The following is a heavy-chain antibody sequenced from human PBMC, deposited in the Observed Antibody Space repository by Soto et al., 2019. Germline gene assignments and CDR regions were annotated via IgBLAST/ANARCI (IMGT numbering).Heavy chain of an antibody. CDR3: VSVGDSYGYRRPYYFDY. V-gene: IGHV1-18*01. Sequence: QVQLVQSAAEVKKPGASVKVSCKASGYTFTNYGISWVRQAPGQGLEWVGWIGAYNGNTDYAQKFQGRVTMTADTSTSTAYMELRSLRSDDTALYLCVSVGDSYGYRRPYYFDYWGQGPLVTVSA. D-gene: IGHD3-16*01. CDR1: GYTFTNYG. CDR2: IGAYNGNT. J-gene: IGHJ4*02.